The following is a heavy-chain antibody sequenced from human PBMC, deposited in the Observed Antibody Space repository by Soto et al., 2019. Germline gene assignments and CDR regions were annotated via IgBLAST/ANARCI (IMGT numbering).Heavy chain of an antibody. CDR1: GFTFSDYY. CDR2: ISSSSSYT. J-gene: IGHJ4*02. Sequence: PGGSLGLSCAASGFTFSDYYMTWIRQAPGKGLEWVSYISSSSSYTNYADSVKGRFTISRDNAKNSLYLEMNTLGAEDTAVYYCATSHDSGSYGTFDYWGQGTLVTVSS. CDR3: ATSHDSGSYGTFDY. V-gene: IGHV3-11*06. D-gene: IGHD3-10*01.